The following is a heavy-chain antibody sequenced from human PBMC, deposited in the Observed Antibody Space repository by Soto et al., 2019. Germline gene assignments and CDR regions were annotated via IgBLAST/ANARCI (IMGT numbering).Heavy chain of an antibody. CDR1: GGTFSSYA. J-gene: IGHJ5*02. Sequence: SVKVSCKASGGTFSSYAISWVRQAPGQGLEWMGGIIPIFGTANYAQKFQGRVTITADESTSTAYMELSSLRSEDTAVYYCARDRDGYTFGNWFDPWGEGTLVTVSS. CDR2: IIPIFGTA. V-gene: IGHV1-69*13. CDR3: ARDRDGYTFGNWFDP. D-gene: IGHD5-12*01.